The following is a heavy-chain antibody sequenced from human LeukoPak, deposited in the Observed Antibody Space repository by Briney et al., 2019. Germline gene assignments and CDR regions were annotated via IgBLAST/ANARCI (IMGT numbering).Heavy chain of an antibody. CDR2: INHGGST. D-gene: IGHD6-19*01. CDR3: ARGDPSIAVAGRGRYFDY. J-gene: IGHJ4*02. CDR1: GGSFSGYY. Sequence: SETLSLTCAVYGGSFSGYYWSWIRQPPGKGLEWIGEINHGGSTNYNPSLKSRVAISVDTSKNQFSLKLSSVTAADTAVYYCARGDPSIAVAGRGRYFDYWGQGTLVTVSS. V-gene: IGHV4-34*01.